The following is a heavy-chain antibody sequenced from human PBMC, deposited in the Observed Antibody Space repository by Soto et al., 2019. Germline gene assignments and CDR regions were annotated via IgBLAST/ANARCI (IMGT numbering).Heavy chain of an antibody. V-gene: IGHV3-9*01. J-gene: IGHJ4*02. Sequence: EVQLVESGGGLVQPGRSLRLSCAASGFTFDDYAMHWVRQALGKGLEWVSGITISRDNAKNSLYLQMNSLRAEDTALYYCAKAGFWSGYYSLVDYWGQGTLVTVSS. CDR1: GFTFDDYA. CDR2: I. CDR3: AKAGFWSGYYSLVDY. D-gene: IGHD3-3*01.